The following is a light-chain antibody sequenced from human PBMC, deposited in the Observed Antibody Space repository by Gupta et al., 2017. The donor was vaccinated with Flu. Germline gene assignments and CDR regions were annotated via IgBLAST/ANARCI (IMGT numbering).Light chain of an antibody. CDR1: SSNVDNYF. CDR3: GSWDSNVRDWV. CDR2: EDI. V-gene: IGLV1-51*01. Sequence: SSSNVDNYFVSWYQQLPGTAPNLLIYEDIKRPSGIPDRFSASKSGTSATLAITGLQTEDEADYYCGSWDSNVRDWVFGGGTKVTVL. J-gene: IGLJ3*02.